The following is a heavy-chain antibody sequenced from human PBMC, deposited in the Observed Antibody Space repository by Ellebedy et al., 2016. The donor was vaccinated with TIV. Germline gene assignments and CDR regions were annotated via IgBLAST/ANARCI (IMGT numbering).Heavy chain of an antibody. J-gene: IGHJ4*01. CDR1: GFDFSSYW. CDR2: INGDGGFT. D-gene: IGHD2-21*02. V-gene: IGHV3-74*01. Sequence: GESLKISCAASGFDFSSYWMHWIRQVPGKGLVWLSRINGDGGFTSHADFVKGRFTISRDNAKNTLYLQMNSLKAEDTAMYYCSTLSDTGYWGHGTLVTVSS. CDR3: STLSDTGY.